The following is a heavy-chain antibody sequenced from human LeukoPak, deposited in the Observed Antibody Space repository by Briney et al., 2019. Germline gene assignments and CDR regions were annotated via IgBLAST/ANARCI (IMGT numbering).Heavy chain of an antibody. D-gene: IGHD3-10*02. J-gene: IGHJ6*04. CDR1: GITFSSYG. CDR3: AELGITMIGGV. V-gene: IGHV3-21*01. CDR2: ISSSSSYI. Sequence: GGTLRLSCAASGITFSSYGMSWVRQAPGKGLEWVSSISSSSSYIYYADSVKGRFTISRDNAKNSLYLQMNSLRAEDTAVCYCAELGITMIGGVWGKGTTVTISS.